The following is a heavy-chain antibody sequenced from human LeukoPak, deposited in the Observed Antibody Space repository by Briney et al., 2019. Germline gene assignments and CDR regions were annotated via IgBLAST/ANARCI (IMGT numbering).Heavy chain of an antibody. Sequence: GGSLRLSCAASGFTFSDSYMSWVRQAPGKGLEWVSYISGSGNTKYYADSVKGRLTSSRDNAKNSLYLQMSSLRAEDTAVYYCARERGSSNTNYFDSWGQGTLVTVSS. CDR1: GFTFSDSY. CDR2: ISGSGNTK. D-gene: IGHD6-6*01. J-gene: IGHJ4*02. CDR3: ARERGSSNTNYFDS. V-gene: IGHV3-11*01.